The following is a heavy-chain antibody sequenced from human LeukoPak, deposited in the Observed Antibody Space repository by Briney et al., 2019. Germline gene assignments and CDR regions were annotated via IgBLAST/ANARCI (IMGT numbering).Heavy chain of an antibody. V-gene: IGHV4-59*01. J-gene: IGHJ3*02. CDR3: ARGLAGYSGGDDAFDI. CDR2: IYHSGST. D-gene: IGHD6-19*01. Sequence: PSETLSLTCTVSSVSISIYYWSWFRQPPGKGLEWIGYIYHSGSTNYNPSLKGRVTMSLDTSINHFSLKLSSVTSADTAIYYCARGLAGYSGGDDAFDIWGPGTKVAVSS. CDR1: SVSISIYY.